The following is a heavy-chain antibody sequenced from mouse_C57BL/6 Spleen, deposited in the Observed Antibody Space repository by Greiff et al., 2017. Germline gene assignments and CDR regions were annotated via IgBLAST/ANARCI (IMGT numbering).Heavy chain of an antibody. D-gene: IGHD3-1*01. Sequence: QVQLQQPGAELVMPGASVKLSCKASGYTFTSYWMHWVKQRPGQGLEWIGEIDPSDSYTNYNQKFKGKSTLTVDKSSSTAYMQLSSLTSGDSAVYYCARWGSSGYGFDYWGQGTTLTVSS. CDR2: IDPSDSYT. CDR1: GYTFTSYW. CDR3: ARWGSSGYGFDY. J-gene: IGHJ2*01. V-gene: IGHV1-69*01.